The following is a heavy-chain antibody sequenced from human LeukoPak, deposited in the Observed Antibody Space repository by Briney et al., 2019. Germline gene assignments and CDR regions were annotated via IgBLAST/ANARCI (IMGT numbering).Heavy chain of an antibody. CDR2: ISYDGSNK. CDR1: GFTFSSYG. CDR3: AREVLDDYGDSDHFDY. D-gene: IGHD4-17*01. J-gene: IGHJ4*02. Sequence: PGRSLRLSCAASGFTFSSYGMHWVRQAPGKGLEWVAVISYDGSNKYYADSVKGRFTISRDNSKNTLYLQMNSLRAEDTAVYYCAREVLDDYGDSDHFDYWGQGTLVTVSS. V-gene: IGHV3-30*03.